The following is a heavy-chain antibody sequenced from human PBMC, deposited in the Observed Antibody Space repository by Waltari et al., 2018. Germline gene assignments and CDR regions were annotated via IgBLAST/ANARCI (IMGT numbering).Heavy chain of an antibody. J-gene: IGHJ5*02. Sequence: QVQLVQSGAEVKKPGASVKVSCKASGYTFTSYDINWVRQATGQGLEWMGWMNPNIGNTGYAQKFQGRVTMTRNTSISTAYMELSSLRSEDTAVYYCARDRRYSYGLHGWFDPWGQGTLVTVSS. CDR3: ARDRRYSYGLHGWFDP. V-gene: IGHV1-8*01. CDR1: GYTFTSYD. CDR2: MNPNIGNT. D-gene: IGHD5-18*01.